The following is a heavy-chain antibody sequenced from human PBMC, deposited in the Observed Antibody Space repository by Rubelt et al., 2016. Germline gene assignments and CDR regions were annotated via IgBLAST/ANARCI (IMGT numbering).Heavy chain of an antibody. J-gene: IGHJ6*02. V-gene: IGHV4-34*01. CDR3: ARGDTAMVTGYYYYYYGMDV. CDR1: GGSFSGYY. Sequence: QVQLQQWGAGLLKPSETLSLTCAVYGGSFSGYYWSWIRQPPGQRLEWIGEINHSGSTNYNPSVKSRVTILVDTSRNQLSLKLSSVTAADTAVYYCARGDTAMVTGYYYYYYGMDVWGQGTTVTVSS. D-gene: IGHD5-18*01. CDR2: INHSGST.